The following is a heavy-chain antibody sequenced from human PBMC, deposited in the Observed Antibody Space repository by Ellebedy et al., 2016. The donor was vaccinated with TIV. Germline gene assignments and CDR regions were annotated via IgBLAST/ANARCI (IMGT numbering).Heavy chain of an antibody. CDR1: GLTFSSHA. CDR3: ARDPVGVGPAFDI. D-gene: IGHD4-23*01. Sequence: GESLKISCAASGLTFSSHAMSWVRQAPGKGLVWVSSITESGGNTYYADSVKGRFTISRDNSKNTLYLQMNSLRAEDTAVYYCARDPVGVGPAFDIWGQGTMVTVSS. V-gene: IGHV3-23*01. CDR2: ITESGGNT. J-gene: IGHJ3*02.